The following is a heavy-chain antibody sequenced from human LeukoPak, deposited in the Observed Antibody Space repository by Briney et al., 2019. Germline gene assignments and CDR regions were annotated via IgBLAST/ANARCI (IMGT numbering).Heavy chain of an antibody. D-gene: IGHD3-22*01. Sequence: GGSLRLSCVASGFTFSSYEMNWVRQAPGKGLEWVSYISSRGSVIYYADSVKGRFTISRDNSKNTLYLQMNSLRGEDTAVYYCAKDQIRDYYDSSGYLAIDYWGQGTLVTVSS. CDR2: ISSRGSVI. J-gene: IGHJ4*02. V-gene: IGHV3-48*03. CDR3: AKDQIRDYYDSSGYLAIDY. CDR1: GFTFSSYE.